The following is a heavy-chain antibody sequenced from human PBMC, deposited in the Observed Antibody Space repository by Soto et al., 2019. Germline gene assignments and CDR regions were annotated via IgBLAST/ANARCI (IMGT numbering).Heavy chain of an antibody. CDR2: ISSSSYI. CDR1: GFTFSSYS. J-gene: IGHJ4*02. V-gene: IGHV3-21*01. CDR3: ARDLGDGYNDY. Sequence: GGSLRLSCAASGFTFSSYSMNWVRQAPGKGLEWVSSISSSSYIYYADSVKGRFTISRDNAKNSLYLQMNSLRAEDTAVYYCARDLGDGYNDYWGQGTLVTVSS. D-gene: IGHD5-12*01.